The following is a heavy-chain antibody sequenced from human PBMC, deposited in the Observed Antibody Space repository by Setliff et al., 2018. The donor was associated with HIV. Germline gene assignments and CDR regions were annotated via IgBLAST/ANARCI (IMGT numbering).Heavy chain of an antibody. CDR2: VSYSGSA. D-gene: IGHD2-2*01. CDR1: GDSISSGTYY. V-gene: IGHV4-39*07. J-gene: IGHJ4*02. Sequence: PSETLSLTCSVSGDSISSGTYYWGWIRQPPGKGLEWIGSVSYSGSAFYNPSLKSRVKMSVDTSKNHFSLNVSSLTAADTALYFCARLMPNWDYFDYWGQGTQVTVSS. CDR3: ARLMPNWDYFDY.